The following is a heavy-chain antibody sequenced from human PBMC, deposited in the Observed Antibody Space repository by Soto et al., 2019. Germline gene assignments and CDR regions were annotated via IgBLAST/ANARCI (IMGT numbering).Heavy chain of an antibody. CDR2: ISAYNGNT. Sequence: QVQLVQSGAEVKKPGASVKVSCKASGYTFTRYGISWVRQAPGQGLEWMGWISAYNGNTNYAQKLQGRVTMTTDTSTSTAYMELRSLRSDDTAVYYCARAGGYSYGFYWSDYYYYYMDVWGKGTTVTVSS. CDR3: ARAGGYSYGFYWSDYYYYYMDV. D-gene: IGHD5-18*01. CDR1: GYTFTRYG. V-gene: IGHV1-18*01. J-gene: IGHJ6*03.